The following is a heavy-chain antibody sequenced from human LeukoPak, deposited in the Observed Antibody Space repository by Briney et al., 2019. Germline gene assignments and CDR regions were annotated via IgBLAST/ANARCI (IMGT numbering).Heavy chain of an antibody. CDR2: INPNSGGT. V-gene: IGHV1-2*02. D-gene: IGHD3/OR15-3a*01. CDR1: GYSFTGYY. J-gene: IGHJ4*02. CDR3: ATLDWSPPYYFDY. Sequence: ASVKVSCKASGYSFTGYYLHWVRQAPGQGLEWMGWINPNSGGTDYAQKFQGRVTMTWDTSISTAYMELRSLRSDDTAVYYCATLDWSPPYYFDYWGQGTLVTVSS.